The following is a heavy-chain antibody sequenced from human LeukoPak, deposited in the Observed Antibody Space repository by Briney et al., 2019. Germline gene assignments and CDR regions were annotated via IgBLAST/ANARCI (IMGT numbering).Heavy chain of an antibody. CDR1: GFTFSSYS. CDR2: ISSSSSYI. Sequence: GGSLRLSCAASGFTFSSYSMNWVRQAPGKGLEWVSSISSSSSYIYYADSVKGRFTIFRDNAKNSLYLQMNSLRAEDTAVYYCARGYCSGGSCYYYMDVWGKGTTVTVSS. CDR3: ARGYCSGGSCYYYMDV. V-gene: IGHV3-21*01. J-gene: IGHJ6*03. D-gene: IGHD2-15*01.